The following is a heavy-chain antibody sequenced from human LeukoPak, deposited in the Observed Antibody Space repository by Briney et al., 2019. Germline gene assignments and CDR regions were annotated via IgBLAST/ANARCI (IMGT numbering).Heavy chain of an antibody. CDR3: AKGNTAWFGTRNYLDC. J-gene: IGHJ4*02. Sequence: PGGSLRLSCAASGFTFSSYWMSWVRQAPGKGLEWVANIKQDGSEKYYVDSVKGRFTISRDNAKNSLYLQMNSLRAEDTAVYYCAKGNTAWFGTRNYLDCWGQGTLVTVSS. D-gene: IGHD3-10*01. V-gene: IGHV3-7*03. CDR2: IKQDGSEK. CDR1: GFTFSSYW.